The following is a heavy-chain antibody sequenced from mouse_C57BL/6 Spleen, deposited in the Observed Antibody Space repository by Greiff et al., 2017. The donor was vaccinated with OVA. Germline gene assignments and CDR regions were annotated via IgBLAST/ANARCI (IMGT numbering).Heavy chain of an antibody. CDR1: GYTFTSYW. CDR2: IYPGSGST. V-gene: IGHV1-55*01. D-gene: IGHD1-1*01. CDR3: AREDYYGSSYDYFDY. Sequence: VQLQQSGSELVKPGASVKLSCKASGYTFTSYWITWVKQRPGQGLEWIGDIYPGSGSTNYNEKFKSKATLTVDTSSSTAYMQLSSLTSEDSAVYYCAREDYYGSSYDYFDYWGQGTTLTVSS. J-gene: IGHJ2*01.